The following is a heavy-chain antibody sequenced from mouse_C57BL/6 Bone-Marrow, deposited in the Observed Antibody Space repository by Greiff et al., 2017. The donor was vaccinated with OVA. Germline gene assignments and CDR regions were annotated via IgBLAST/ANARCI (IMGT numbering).Heavy chain of an antibody. Sequence: QVQLKESGPELARPWASVKISCPASYTFFRRVYFAIRDPNYWMQWVKQRPGQGLEWLGAFYPGYGDTSYNQKFKSKATFAADKSSSTDYMQLSSLTSEDAAVYYCAWGVYFDYWGQGTTLTVSS. V-gene: IGHV1-87*01. CDR2: GQGLEWLG. J-gene: IGHJ2*01. CDR1: YTFF. CDR3: SEDAAVYYCAWGVYFDY.